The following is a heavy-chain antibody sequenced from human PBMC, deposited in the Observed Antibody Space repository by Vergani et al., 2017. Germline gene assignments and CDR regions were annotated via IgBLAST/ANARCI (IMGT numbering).Heavy chain of an antibody. CDR1: GYSFTSYW. J-gene: IGHJ4*02. D-gene: IGHD6-19*01. Sequence: EVQLVQSGVEVKKPGESLKISCKGSGYSFTSYWIGWVRQMPGKGLEWMGIIYPGDSDTRYSPSFQGQVTISTDKSISTAYLQWSSLKASDTAMYYCARANSLYSSGWRHFDYWGQGTLVTVSS. CDR2: IYPGDSDT. CDR3: ARANSLYSSGWRHFDY. V-gene: IGHV5-51*03.